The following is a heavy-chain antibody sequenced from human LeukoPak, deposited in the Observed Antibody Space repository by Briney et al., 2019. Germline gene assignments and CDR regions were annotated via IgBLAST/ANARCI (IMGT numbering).Heavy chain of an antibody. CDR3: TRTIGYRPVAGLKEKWFDP. Sequence: ASVKVSCKASGYTFTDYYVHWVRQAPGLGLEWMGIIYPLRGITIYAQKFQGRVTMTSDTSTNTVYMELSSLISEDTAVYYCTRTIGYRPVAGLKEKWFDPWGQGTLVTVSS. CDR2: IYPLRGIT. D-gene: IGHD6-19*01. V-gene: IGHV1-46*01. CDR1: GYTFTDYY. J-gene: IGHJ5*02.